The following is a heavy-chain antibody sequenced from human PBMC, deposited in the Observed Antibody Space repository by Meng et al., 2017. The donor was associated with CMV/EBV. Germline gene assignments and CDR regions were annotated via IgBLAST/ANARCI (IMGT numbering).Heavy chain of an antibody. D-gene: IGHD2-2*01. V-gene: IGHV3-7*01. CDR2: IKQDGSEK. CDR3: ARDRYCSSTSCYDLYYYYGMDV. CDR1: VFTFSSYW. Sequence: GESLKISCAASVFTFSSYWMSWVRQAPGKGLEWVDNIKQDGSEKYYVDSVKGRFTISRDNAKNSLYLQMNSLRAEDTAVYYCARDRYCSSTSCYDLYYYYGMDVWGQGTTVTVSS. J-gene: IGHJ6*02.